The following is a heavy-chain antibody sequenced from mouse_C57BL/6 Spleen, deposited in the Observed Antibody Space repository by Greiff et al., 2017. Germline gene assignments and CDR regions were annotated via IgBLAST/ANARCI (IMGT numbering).Heavy chain of an antibody. CDR2: INYDGSST. CDR3: ARMGGYGHVDY. V-gene: IGHV5-16*01. Sequence: EVPLQESEGGLVQPGRSMKLSCTASGFTFSDYYMAWVRQVPEKGLEWVANINYDGSSTYYLDSLKSRFIISRDNAKNILYLQMSSLKSEDTATYYCARMGGYGHVDYWGQGTTRTVSS. CDR1: GFTFSDYY. D-gene: IGHD2-2*01. J-gene: IGHJ2*01.